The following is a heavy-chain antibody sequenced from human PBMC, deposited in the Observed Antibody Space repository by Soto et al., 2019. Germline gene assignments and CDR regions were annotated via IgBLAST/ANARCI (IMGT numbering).Heavy chain of an antibody. CDR2: IHYSGST. J-gene: IGHJ4*02. V-gene: IGHV4-59*05. CDR3: ARSSAVITTLDYFDY. D-gene: IGHD3-22*01. Sequence: SETLSLTCTVSGGSISSYYWSWIRQPPGKGLEWIGSIHYSGSTYYNPSLKSRVTISVDTSKNQFSLKLSSVTAADTAVYYCARSSAVITTLDYFDYWGQGTLVTVSS. CDR1: GGSISSYY.